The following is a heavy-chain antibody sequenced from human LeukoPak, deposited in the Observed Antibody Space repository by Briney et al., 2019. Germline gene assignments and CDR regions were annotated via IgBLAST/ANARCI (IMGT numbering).Heavy chain of an antibody. Sequence: GSLRLSCAASGFTVSSNYMSWFRQAPGKGLEWVSVIYSGGSTYYADSVKGRFTISRDNSKNTLYLQMNSLRAEDTAVYYCARLPRGIAVARDYWGQGTLVTVSS. CDR1: GFTVSSNY. J-gene: IGHJ4*02. V-gene: IGHV3-66*04. CDR2: IYSGGST. CDR3: ARLPRGIAVARDY. D-gene: IGHD6-19*01.